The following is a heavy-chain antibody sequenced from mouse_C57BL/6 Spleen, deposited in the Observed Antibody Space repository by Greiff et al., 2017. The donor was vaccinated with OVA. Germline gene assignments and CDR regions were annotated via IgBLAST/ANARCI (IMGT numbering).Heavy chain of an antibody. D-gene: IGHD1-1*01. Sequence: VQLQQPGAELVRPGSSVKLSCKASGYTFTSYWMDWVKQRPGQGLEWIGNIYPSDSETHYNHKFKDKATLTVDKSSSTAYMQLSSLTSEDSAVYYCARLGTTVVDYWGQGTTLTVSS. CDR3: ARLGTTVVDY. J-gene: IGHJ2*01. CDR1: GYTFTSYW. V-gene: IGHV1-61*01. CDR2: IYPSDSET.